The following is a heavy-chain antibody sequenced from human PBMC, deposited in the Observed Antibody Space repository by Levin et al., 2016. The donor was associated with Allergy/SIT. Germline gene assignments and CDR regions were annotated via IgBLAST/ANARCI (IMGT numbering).Heavy chain of an antibody. J-gene: IGHJ4*02. CDR1: GYTFTGYY. CDR2: INPNSGGT. D-gene: IGHD3-16*01. V-gene: IGHV1-2*02. Sequence: ASVKVSCKASGYTFTGYYMHWVRQAPGQGLEWMGWINPNSGGTNYAQKFQGRVTMTRDTSISTAYMELSRLRSDDTAVYYCARVGQRGTRPGGLGYWGQGTLVTVSS. CDR3: ARVGQRGTRPGGLGY.